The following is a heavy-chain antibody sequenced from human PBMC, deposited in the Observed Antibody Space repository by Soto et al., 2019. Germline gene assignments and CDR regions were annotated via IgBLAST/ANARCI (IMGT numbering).Heavy chain of an antibody. D-gene: IGHD3-3*01. CDR2: IYYSGST. Sequence: PSETLSLTCTVSGGSISSGGYYWSWIRQHPGKGLEWIGYIYYSGSTYYNPSLKSRVTISVDTSKNQFSLKLSSVTAADTAVYYCGYDFWSGLGLYGMDVWGQGTTVTVSS. J-gene: IGHJ6*02. CDR3: GYDFWSGLGLYGMDV. CDR1: GGSISSGGYY. V-gene: IGHV4-31*03.